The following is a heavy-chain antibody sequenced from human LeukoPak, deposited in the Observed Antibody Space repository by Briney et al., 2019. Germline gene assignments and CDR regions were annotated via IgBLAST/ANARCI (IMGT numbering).Heavy chain of an antibody. CDR3: AKSDHGFWTGYKR. D-gene: IGHD3/OR15-3a*01. V-gene: IGHV3-23*01. CDR1: GFTFSGYG. J-gene: IGHJ4*02. CDR2: ISSDGANT. Sequence: GGSLRLSCAASGFTFSGYGMHWVRQAPGKGLEWVSAISSDGANTFYADSVKGRFTISRDNSKNTLFLQMNSLRAEDTAVYYCAKSDHGFWTGYKRWGQGTLVTVSS.